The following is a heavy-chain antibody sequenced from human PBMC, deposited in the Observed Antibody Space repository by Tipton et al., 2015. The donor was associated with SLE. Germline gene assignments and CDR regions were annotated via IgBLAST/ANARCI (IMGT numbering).Heavy chain of an antibody. CDR1: GFTFSSYA. D-gene: IGHD3-22*01. CDR3: ARGGAQNYHDSSGRDSFMDV. Sequence: SLRLSCAASGFTFSSYAMHWVRQAPGKGLEWVAVISYDGSNKYYADSVKGRFTISRDNSKNTLYLQMNSLRAEDTAVYYCARGGAQNYHDSSGRDSFMDVWGKGTTVTVSS. CDR2: ISYDGSNK. J-gene: IGHJ6*03. V-gene: IGHV3-30*04.